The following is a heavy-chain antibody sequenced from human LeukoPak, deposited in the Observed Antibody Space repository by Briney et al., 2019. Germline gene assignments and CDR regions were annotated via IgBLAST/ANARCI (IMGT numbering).Heavy chain of an antibody. Sequence: GGSLRLSCAASGFTVSSNYMSWVRQAPGKGLEWVSVIYSGGSTYYADSVKGRFTISRDNSKNTLCLQMNSLRAEDTAVYYCARDTWGSAXAFDIWGQGTMVTVSS. CDR3: ARDTWGSAXAFDI. CDR2: IYSGGST. D-gene: IGHD7-27*01. V-gene: IGHV3-66*01. CDR1: GFTVSSNY. J-gene: IGHJ3*02.